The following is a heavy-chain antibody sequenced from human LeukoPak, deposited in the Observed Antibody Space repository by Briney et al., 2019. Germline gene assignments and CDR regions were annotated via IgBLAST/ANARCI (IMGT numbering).Heavy chain of an antibody. V-gene: IGHV3-20*04. CDR2: INWNGGST. CDR3: ARVLLAVAATGGDAFDI. J-gene: IGHJ3*02. CDR1: GFPFDDYG. D-gene: IGHD6-19*01. Sequence: GGSLRLSCAASGFPFDDYGMSWVRQAPGKGLEWVSGINWNGGSTGYADSVKGRFTISRDNAKNSLYLQMNSLRAEDTALYYCARVLLAVAATGGDAFDIWGQGTMVTVSS.